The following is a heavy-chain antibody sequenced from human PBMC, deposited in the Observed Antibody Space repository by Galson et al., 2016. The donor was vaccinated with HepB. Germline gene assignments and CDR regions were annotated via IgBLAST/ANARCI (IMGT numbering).Heavy chain of an antibody. CDR1: GYTFTHNW. V-gene: IGHV5-51*01. J-gene: IGHJ4*02. CDR2: INPASSEI. Sequence: QSGAEVTKPGESLRISCKGSGYTFTHNWIGWVRQMPGKGLEWMGIINPASSEIRYSPSLQGQVTISVDKAINTAYLQWSSLKASDTAMYYCAGQGCGTTNCPTVDSWGQGALLTVSS. CDR3: AGQGCGTTNCPTVDS. D-gene: IGHD2-2*01.